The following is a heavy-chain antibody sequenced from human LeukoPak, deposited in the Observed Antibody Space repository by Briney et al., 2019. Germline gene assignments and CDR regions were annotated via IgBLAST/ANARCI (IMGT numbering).Heavy chain of an antibody. Sequence: GGSLRLSCAASGFTFSSYWMHWVRQAPGKGLVWVSRINSDGSSTSYAVSVTGRYTISRDNAKNTLYLQMNSLRAEDTAVYYCARDRVEYYDFWSGYLGPDWGQGTLVTVSS. CDR2: INSDGSST. V-gene: IGHV3-74*01. CDR1: GFTFSSYW. D-gene: IGHD3-3*01. CDR3: ARDRVEYYDFWSGYLGPD. J-gene: IGHJ4*02.